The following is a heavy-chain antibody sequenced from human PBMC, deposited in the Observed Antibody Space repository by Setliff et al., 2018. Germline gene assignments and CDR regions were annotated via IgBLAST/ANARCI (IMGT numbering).Heavy chain of an antibody. D-gene: IGHD3-10*01. CDR3: ARGDTRRYYYGSGRYGV. CDR2: MSPNSGNT. Sequence: ASVKVSCKASGYTFTSYDINWVRQATGQGLEWMGWMSPNSGNTGYAQKFQGRVTMTRNTSISTAYMELSSLRSEDTAVYYCARGDTRRYYYGSGRYGVWGQGTTVTVSS. CDR1: GYTFTSYD. V-gene: IGHV1-8*01. J-gene: IGHJ6*02.